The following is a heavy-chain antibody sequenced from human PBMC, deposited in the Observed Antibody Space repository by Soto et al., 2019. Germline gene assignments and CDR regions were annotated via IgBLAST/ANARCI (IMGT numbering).Heavy chain of an antibody. D-gene: IGHD3-22*01. CDR1: GGSISSYY. Sequence: SETLSLTCTVSGGSISSYYWSWIRQPAGKGLEWIGRIYTSGSTNYNPSLKSRVTMSVDTSKNQFPLKLSSVTAADTAVYYCAREVYYYDRSGYYLLDYWGQGTLVTVSS. V-gene: IGHV4-4*07. CDR2: IYTSGST. CDR3: AREVYYYDRSGYYLLDY. J-gene: IGHJ4*02.